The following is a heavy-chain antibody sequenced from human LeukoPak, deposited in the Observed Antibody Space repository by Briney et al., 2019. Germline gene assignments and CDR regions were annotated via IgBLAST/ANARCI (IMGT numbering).Heavy chain of an antibody. CDR2: IYSGGST. V-gene: IGHV3-53*01. Sequence: GGSLRLSCVVSGFTVRSNYMSWVRQAPGKGLEWVSLIYSGGSTYYADSVKGRFTISRDNSKNTLYLQMNSLRAEDTAVYYCARDTSVSHEFDYWGQGTLATVSS. CDR1: GFTVRSNY. D-gene: IGHD2/OR15-2a*01. CDR3: ARDTSVSHEFDY. J-gene: IGHJ4*02.